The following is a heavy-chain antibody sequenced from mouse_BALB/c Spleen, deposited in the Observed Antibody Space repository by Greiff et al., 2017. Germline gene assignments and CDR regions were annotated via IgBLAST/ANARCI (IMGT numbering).Heavy chain of an antibody. CDR2: IWSGGST. J-gene: IGHJ4*01. CDR1: GFSLSRYG. D-gene: IGHD1-1*01. CDR3: ASSSYAMDY. V-gene: IGHV2-2*02. Sequence: VKLMETGAGLVQPPQSLSITRTVSGFSLSRYGVHWVRQSPGKGLEWLGVIWSGGSTDYNAAIISRLSISKDNSKSQVFFKMNSLQANDTAIYYFASSSYAMDYWGQGTSVTVSS.